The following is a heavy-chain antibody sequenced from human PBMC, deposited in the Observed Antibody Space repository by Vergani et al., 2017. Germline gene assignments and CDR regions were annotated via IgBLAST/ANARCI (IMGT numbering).Heavy chain of an antibody. J-gene: IGHJ4*02. CDR2: ISWNGGSI. CDR1: GFTFDDYA. V-gene: IGHV3-9*01. CDR3: AKCRVWDSLTGSFFDY. D-gene: IGHD3-9*01. Sequence: EVQLVESGGGLVQPGGSLRLSCAASGFTFDDYAMNWVRQAPGKGLEWVSGISWNGGSIGYAASVKGRFTISRDNAKNSLYLQMNSLRAEDTALYYWAKCRVWDSLTGSFFDYWGQGTLVTVSS.